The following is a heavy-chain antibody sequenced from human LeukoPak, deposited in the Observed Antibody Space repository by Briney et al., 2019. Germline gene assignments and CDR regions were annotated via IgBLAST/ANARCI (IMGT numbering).Heavy chain of an antibody. J-gene: IGHJ4*02. CDR3: ARRSGIAVAGAFDY. CDR2: ISGSGDST. Sequence: PGGSLRLSCAASGLTFSDYSMNWVRQAPGKGLEWVSGISGSGDSTYYADSVKGRFTISRDNSKNTLYLQMNSLRAEDTAVYYCARRSGIAVAGAFDYWGQGTLVTVSS. V-gene: IGHV3-23*01. D-gene: IGHD6-19*01. CDR1: GLTFSDYS.